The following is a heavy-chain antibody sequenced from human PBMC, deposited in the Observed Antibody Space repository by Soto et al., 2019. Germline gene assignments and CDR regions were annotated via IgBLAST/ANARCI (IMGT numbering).Heavy chain of an antibody. D-gene: IGHD5-18*01. J-gene: IGHJ4*02. Sequence: SETLSLTCAVYGGSFSGYYWSWIRQPPGKGLEWIGEINHSGSTNYNPSLKSRVTISVDTSKNQFSLKLSSVTAADTAVYYCARAKRGYSYGYYFDYWGQGTLVTVSS. CDR3: ARAKRGYSYGYYFDY. CDR2: INHSGST. CDR1: GGSFSGYY. V-gene: IGHV4-34*01.